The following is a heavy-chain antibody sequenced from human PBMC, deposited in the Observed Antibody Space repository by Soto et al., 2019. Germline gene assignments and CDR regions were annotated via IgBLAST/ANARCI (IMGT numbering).Heavy chain of an antibody. V-gene: IGHV4-31*03. CDR3: ARATGTLRSRNCDY. Sequence: SETLSLTCSVSGGSISTVGHYWTWIRQPPGKGLEWIGSIYHTGSTYYSKSLRSRLTMSVDTSKSQFSLRLSSVTAADTAVYYCARATGTLRSRNCDYWGQGSLVTAPQ. CDR1: GGSISTVGHY. CDR2: IYHTGST. D-gene: IGHD1-1*01. J-gene: IGHJ4*02.